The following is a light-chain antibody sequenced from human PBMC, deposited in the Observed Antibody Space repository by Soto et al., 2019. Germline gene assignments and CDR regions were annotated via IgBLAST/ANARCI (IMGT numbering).Light chain of an antibody. Sequence: DIQMTQSPSSLSASVGDRVTITCRAGQHISTYLNWYQQKPGKAPKLLIYAASSLQSGVPSTFSGSGSGTDFTLTISSLQPEDFATYYCQQSYSTPRTFGQGTKWRS. CDR1: QHISTY. CDR2: AAS. J-gene: IGKJ1*01. CDR3: QQSYSTPRT. V-gene: IGKV1-39*01.